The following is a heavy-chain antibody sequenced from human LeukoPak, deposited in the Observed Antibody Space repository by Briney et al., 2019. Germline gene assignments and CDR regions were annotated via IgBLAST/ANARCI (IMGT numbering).Heavy chain of an antibody. CDR1: GYSFTTYW. Sequence: GESLNISCKGSGYSFTTYWIGWVRQMPGKGLEWMGIIYPGDSDTRYSPSFQGQVTISADKSISTAYLQWSSLKASDTAMYYCARTYCGGDCYYSYFDYWGQGTLVTVSS. J-gene: IGHJ4*02. CDR3: ARTYCGGDCYYSYFDY. CDR2: IYPGDSDT. D-gene: IGHD2-21*02. V-gene: IGHV5-51*01.